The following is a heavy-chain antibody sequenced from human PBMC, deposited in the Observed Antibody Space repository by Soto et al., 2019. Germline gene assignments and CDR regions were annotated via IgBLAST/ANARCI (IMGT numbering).Heavy chain of an antibody. J-gene: IGHJ4*02. CDR1: GHTFTAHG. CDR3: AGYNGQWMVNE. V-gene: IGHV1-18*01. CDR2: ISGYNGNT. Sequence: QAQLVQSGPEVKKPGDSVRVPCKASGHTFTAHGISWVRKAPGQGLDWMRWISGYNGNTKYVQKVQDRVTMTSDTPTKTAHMELRSLRSYDTAHYYSAGYNGQWMVNEWGQGTLVNVSS. D-gene: IGHD5-12*01.